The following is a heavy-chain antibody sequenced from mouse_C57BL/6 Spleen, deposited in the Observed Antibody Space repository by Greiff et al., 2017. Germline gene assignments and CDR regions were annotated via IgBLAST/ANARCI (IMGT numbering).Heavy chain of an antibody. J-gene: IGHJ4*01. Sequence: QVQLQQPGAELVKPGASVKLSCKASGYTFTSYWMQWVKQRPGQGLEWIGEIAPSDSYTNYNQKFKGKATLTVDTSSSTAYMQLSSLASEDSAVYYCAGYSNSTPYAMDYWGQGTSVTVSS. CDR1: GYTFTSYW. CDR3: AGYSNSTPYAMDY. CDR2: IAPSDSYT. V-gene: IGHV1-50*01. D-gene: IGHD2-5*01.